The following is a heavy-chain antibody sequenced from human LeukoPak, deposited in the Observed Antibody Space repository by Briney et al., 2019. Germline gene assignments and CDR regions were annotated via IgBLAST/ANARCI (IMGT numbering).Heavy chain of an antibody. CDR2: IYSDGNT. CDR1: GFTVSSDY. D-gene: IGHD6-25*01. J-gene: IGHJ4*02. V-gene: IGHV3-66*04. Sequence: GGSLRLSCVASGFTVSSDYMSWVRQAPGKGLEWVSVIYSDGNTYYADSVKGRFTISRDISKNTVYLQVNTLRAEDTAVYYCATPSGGYWGQGTLVTVSS. CDR3: ATPSGGY.